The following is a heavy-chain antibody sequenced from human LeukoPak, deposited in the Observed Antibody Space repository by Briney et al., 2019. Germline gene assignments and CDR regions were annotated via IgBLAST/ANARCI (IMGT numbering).Heavy chain of an antibody. D-gene: IGHD2-15*01. CDR1: GFTFRSYW. CDR3: AKDTVEIERYCSGGSCYARYYYYYGMDV. Sequence: GGSLRLSCAASGFTFRSYWMSWVRQAPGKGLEWVAVISYDGSNKYYADSVKGRFTISRGNSKNTLYLQMNSLRAEDTAVYYCAKDTVEIERYCSGGSCYARYYYYYGMDVWGQGTTVTVSS. CDR2: ISYDGSNK. J-gene: IGHJ6*02. V-gene: IGHV3-30*18.